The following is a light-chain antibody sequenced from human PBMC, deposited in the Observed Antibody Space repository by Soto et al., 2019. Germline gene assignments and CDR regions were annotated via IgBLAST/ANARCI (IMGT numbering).Light chain of an antibody. CDR1: QSIATF. Sequence: DIQMTQSPSSLSVSVRDRVTITCRASQSIATFLPWYQQKPGKAPKLLIYASFNLQSGVPSRFSGSGSGTDFTLTISSLQPEDFATYYCQQSDNIPYTFGQGTKLEIK. CDR2: ASF. J-gene: IGKJ2*01. CDR3: QQSDNIPYT. V-gene: IGKV1-39*01.